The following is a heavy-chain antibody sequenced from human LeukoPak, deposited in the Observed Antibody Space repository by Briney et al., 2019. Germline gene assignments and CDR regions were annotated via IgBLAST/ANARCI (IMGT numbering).Heavy chain of an antibody. Sequence: NPGGSLRLSCAAYGFSFSTYSMNWLRQAPGKGLEWVSSITSSPTYIYYADSVKGRFTISRDNAKNSVYLQMNSLRVEDTAVYYCARVRGIAVAGTASIYFDYWGQGTLVTVSS. J-gene: IGHJ4*02. V-gene: IGHV3-21*01. CDR1: GFSFSTYS. CDR3: ARVRGIAVAGTASIYFDY. CDR2: ITSSPTYI. D-gene: IGHD6-19*01.